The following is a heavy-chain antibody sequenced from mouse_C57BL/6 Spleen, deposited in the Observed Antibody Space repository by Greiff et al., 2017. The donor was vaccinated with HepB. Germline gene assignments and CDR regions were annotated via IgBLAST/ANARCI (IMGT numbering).Heavy chain of an antibody. Sequence: QVQLQHSGAELVRPGTSVKVSCKASGYAFTNYLIEWVKQRPGQGLEWIGVINPGSGGTNYNEKFKGKATLTADKSSSTAYMQLSSLTSEDSAVYFCARGYGNYYFDYWGQGTTLTVSS. D-gene: IGHD2-1*01. CDR2: INPGSGGT. CDR3: ARGYGNYYFDY. CDR1: GYAFTNYL. J-gene: IGHJ2*01. V-gene: IGHV1-54*01.